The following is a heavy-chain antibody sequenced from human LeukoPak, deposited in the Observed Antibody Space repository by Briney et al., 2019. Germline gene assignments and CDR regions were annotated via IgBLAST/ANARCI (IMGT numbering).Heavy chain of an antibody. Sequence: PSETLSLTCAVYGGSFSGYYWSWIRQPPGKGLGWIGEINHSGSTNYNPPLKSRVTISVDTSKNQFSLKLSSVTAADTAVYYCARGFDSRNSGFPQNDYWGQGTLVTVSS. CDR2: INHSGST. CDR3: ARGFDSRNSGFPQNDY. CDR1: GGSFSGYY. J-gene: IGHJ4*02. D-gene: IGHD4-23*01. V-gene: IGHV4-34*01.